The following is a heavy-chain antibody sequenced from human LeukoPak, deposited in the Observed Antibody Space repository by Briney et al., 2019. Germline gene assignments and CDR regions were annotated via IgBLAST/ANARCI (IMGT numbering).Heavy chain of an antibody. CDR1: GFTFSSYA. Sequence: GGSLRLSCAASGFTFSSYAMSWVRQAPGKGLEWVSAISGSGGSTYYADSVKGRFTISRDNSKNTLYLQMNSLRAEDTAVYYCAKDESSWYERGYFDHWGQGTLVTVSS. CDR2: ISGSGGST. J-gene: IGHJ4*02. D-gene: IGHD6-13*01. CDR3: AKDESSWYERGYFDH. V-gene: IGHV3-23*01.